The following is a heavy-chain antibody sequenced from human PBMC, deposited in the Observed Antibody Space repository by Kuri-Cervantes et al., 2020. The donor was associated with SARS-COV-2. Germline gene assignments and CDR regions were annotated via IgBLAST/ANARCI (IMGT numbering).Heavy chain of an antibody. Sequence: TVKVSCKASGGTFSSYATSWVRQAPGQGLEWMGGIIPIFGTANYAQKFQGRVTITADESTSTAYMELSSLRSEYTAVYYCASSTSRVAAFDIWGQGTMVTVSS. D-gene: IGHD1-1*01. CDR2: IIPIFGTA. V-gene: IGHV1-69*13. CDR3: ASSTSRVAAFDI. J-gene: IGHJ3*02. CDR1: GGTFSSYA.